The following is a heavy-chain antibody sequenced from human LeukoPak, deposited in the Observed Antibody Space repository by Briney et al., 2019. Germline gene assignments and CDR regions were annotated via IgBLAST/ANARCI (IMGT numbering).Heavy chain of an antibody. J-gene: IGHJ5*02. Sequence: SETLSLTCAVYGGSFSGYYWSWLRQPPGKGLEWVGEINHSGSTNYNPSLKSRVTISVDTSKTQFSLKLSSVTAADTAVYYCARGLLSSGFSDWFDHWGQGTLVTVSS. CDR1: GGSFSGYY. D-gene: IGHD3-22*01. V-gene: IGHV4-34*01. CDR2: INHSGST. CDR3: ARGLLSSGFSDWFDH.